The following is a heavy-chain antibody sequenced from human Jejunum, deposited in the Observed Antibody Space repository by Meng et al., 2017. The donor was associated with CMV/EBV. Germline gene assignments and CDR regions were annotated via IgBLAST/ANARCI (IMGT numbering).Heavy chain of an antibody. CDR1: GFTVSSNY. V-gene: IGHV3-66*02. CDR2: IYSDGST. J-gene: IGHJ5*02. D-gene: IGHD3-16*01. Sequence: SCAASGFTVSSNYMSWVGQAPGKGLEWVSVIYSDGSTYYADSVKGRFTISRDNSKNTLSPQMNSLSAEDTAVYYCVRGGLKGFDPWGQGTLVTVSS. CDR3: VRGGLKGFDP.